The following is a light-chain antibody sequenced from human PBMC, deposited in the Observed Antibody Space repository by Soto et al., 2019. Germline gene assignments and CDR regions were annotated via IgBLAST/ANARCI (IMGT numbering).Light chain of an antibody. CDR3: CSYAGSSTLAR. J-gene: IGLJ2*01. Sequence: QSALTQPASVSGSPGQSITISCTGTSSDVGSYNLVSWYQQHPGKAPKLMIYEGSRRPSGVSNRFSGSKSGNTASLTISGLQAEDEADYYCCSYAGSSTLARIGGGTKVTVL. CDR2: EGS. V-gene: IGLV2-23*01. CDR1: SSDVGSYNL.